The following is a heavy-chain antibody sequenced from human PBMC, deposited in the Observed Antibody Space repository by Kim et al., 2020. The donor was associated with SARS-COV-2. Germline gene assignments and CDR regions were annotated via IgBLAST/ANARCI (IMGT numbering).Heavy chain of an antibody. Sequence: SETLSLTCTVSGGSISSYYWSWIRRPPGKGLEWIGYIYYSGSTNYNPSLKSRVTISVDMSKNQFSLKLSSVTAADTALYYCATAGGSGSPIDYWGQGTL. D-gene: IGHD3-10*01. CDR2: IYYSGST. CDR1: GGSISSYY. V-gene: IGHV4-59*08. J-gene: IGHJ4*02. CDR3: ATAGGSGSPIDY.